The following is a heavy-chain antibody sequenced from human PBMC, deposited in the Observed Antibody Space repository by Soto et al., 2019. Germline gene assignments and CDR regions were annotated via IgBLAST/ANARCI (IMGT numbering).Heavy chain of an antibody. J-gene: IGHJ6*02. Sequence: EVQLVESGGVVVQPGGSLRLSCAASGFTFDDYTMHWVRQAPGKGLEWVSLISWDGGSTYYADSVKGRFTISRDNSKNSLYLQMNSLRTEDTPLYYCAIPAYDSFNYGMDVWGQGTTVTVSS. CDR2: ISWDGGST. V-gene: IGHV3-43*01. CDR3: AIPAYDSFNYGMDV. D-gene: IGHD3-22*01. CDR1: GFTFDDYT.